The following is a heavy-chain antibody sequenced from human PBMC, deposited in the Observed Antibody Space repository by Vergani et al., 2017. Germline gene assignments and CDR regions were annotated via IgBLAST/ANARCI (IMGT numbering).Heavy chain of an antibody. V-gene: IGHV4-39*02. CDR2: IYYSGST. CDR1: GGSISSSSYY. J-gene: IGHJ4*02. Sequence: QLQLQESGPGLVKPSETLSLTCTVSGGSISSSSYYWGWIRQPPGKGLEWIGSIYYSGSTYYNPSLKSRVTISVDTSKNQFSLKLSSVTAADTAVYYCAREDCSSTSCYTGRLDYWGQGTLVTVSS. CDR3: AREDCSSTSCYTGRLDY. D-gene: IGHD2-2*02.